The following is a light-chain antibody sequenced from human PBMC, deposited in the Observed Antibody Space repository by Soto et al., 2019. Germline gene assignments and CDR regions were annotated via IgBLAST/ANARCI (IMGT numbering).Light chain of an antibody. V-gene: IGKV3-11*01. Sequence: EIVLNRSPATPPFSPGEKATLSCRASQRFSSSFAWYHQKPGQPPRLPFYEASNRATGIPARFSGSGSGTDFTLTISSLEPEDFAVYYCQQRSNWPVTFGQGTRVEIK. CDR3: QQRSNWPVT. J-gene: IGKJ1*01. CDR2: EAS. CDR1: QRFSSS.